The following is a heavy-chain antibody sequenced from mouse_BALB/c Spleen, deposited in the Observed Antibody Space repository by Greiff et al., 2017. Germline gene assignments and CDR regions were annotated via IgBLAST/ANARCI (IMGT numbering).Heavy chain of an antibody. CDR3: ARENGDYGNYEWFAY. D-gene: IGHD2-1*01. Sequence: DVMLVESGGGLVKPGGSLKLSCAASGFTFSSYAMSWVRQSPEKRLEWVAEISSGGSYTYYPDTVTGRFTISRDNAKNTLYLEMSSLRSEDTAMYYCARENGDYGNYEWFAYWGQGTLVTVSA. CDR2: ISSGGSYT. CDR1: GFTFSSYA. J-gene: IGHJ3*01. V-gene: IGHV5-9-4*01.